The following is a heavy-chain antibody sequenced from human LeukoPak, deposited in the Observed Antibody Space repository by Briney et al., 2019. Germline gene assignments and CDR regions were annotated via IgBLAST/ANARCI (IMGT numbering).Heavy chain of an antibody. V-gene: IGHV3-43*02. CDR2: ISGDGVST. CDR3: AKGGGSGWAPLDY. D-gene: IGHD6-19*01. CDR1: GFTFYDYA. Sequence: GGSLRLSCAASGFTFYDYAMQWVRQTPGKGMEWASFISGDGVSTYSVDSLKGRFTISRDNSKRSLDLQMNSLRTEDTAVYYCAKGGGSGWAPLDYWGQGTLVTVSS. J-gene: IGHJ4*02.